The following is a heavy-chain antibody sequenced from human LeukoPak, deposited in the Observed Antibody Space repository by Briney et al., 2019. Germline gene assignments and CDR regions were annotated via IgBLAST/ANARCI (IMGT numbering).Heavy chain of an antibody. J-gene: IGHJ4*02. V-gene: IGHV4-59*08. D-gene: IGHD6-19*01. CDR2: IYYSGST. CDR3: ARHGSSCWIARFDY. CDR1: GGSISSYC. Sequence: SGTLSLTCTVSGGSISSYCWSWIRQAPGKGLEWIGCIYYSGSTNYNPSSKSRVTISVDTAKNQFSLKLSSVTAADTAVYYCARHGSSCWIARFDYWGQGTLVTVSS.